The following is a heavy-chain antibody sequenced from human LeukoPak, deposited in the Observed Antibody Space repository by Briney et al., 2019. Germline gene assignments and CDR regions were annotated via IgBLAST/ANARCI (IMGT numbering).Heavy chain of an antibody. D-gene: IGHD3-10*01. CDR2: INAGNGNT. J-gene: IGHJ4*02. CDR1: GYTFISYG. Sequence: GASVKVSCKASGYTFISYGISWVRQAPGQRLEWMGWINAGNGNTKYSQKFQGRVTITRDTSASTAYMELSSLRSEDTAVYYCARDRLRFGESLGAFDDYWGQGTLVTVSS. CDR3: ARDRLRFGESLGAFDDY. V-gene: IGHV1-3*01.